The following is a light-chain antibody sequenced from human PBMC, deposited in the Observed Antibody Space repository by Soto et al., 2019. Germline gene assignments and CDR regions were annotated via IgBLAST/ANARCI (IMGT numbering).Light chain of an antibody. CDR2: EVS. CDR1: SRNVGGYNY. J-gene: IGLJ1*01. Sequence: QSVLTQPPSASGSPGQSVTISCTGTSRNVGGYNYVSWYQQHPGKAPKLMIYEVSKRPSGVPDRSSGSKSGNTASLTVSGLQAEDEADYYCSSYAGSTPYVFGTGTKVTVL. V-gene: IGLV2-8*01. CDR3: SSYAGSTPYV.